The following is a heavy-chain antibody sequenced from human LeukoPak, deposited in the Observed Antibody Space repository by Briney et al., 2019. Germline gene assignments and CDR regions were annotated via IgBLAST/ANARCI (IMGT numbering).Heavy chain of an antibody. J-gene: IGHJ6*02. CDR1: GGSISSSSYY. V-gene: IGHV4-39*01. Sequence: SETLSLTCTVSGGSISSSSYYWGWIRQPSGKGLEWIGSIYYSGSTYYNPSLKSRVTISVDTSKNQFSLKLSSVTAADTAVYYCARLGLAAAGVRLYYYYYGMDVWGQGTTVTVSS. CDR3: ARLGLAAAGVRLYYYYYGMDV. CDR2: IYYSGST. D-gene: IGHD6-13*01.